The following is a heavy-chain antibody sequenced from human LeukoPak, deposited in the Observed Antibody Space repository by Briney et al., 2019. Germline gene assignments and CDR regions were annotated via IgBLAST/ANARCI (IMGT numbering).Heavy chain of an antibody. CDR2: IIPIFGTA. Sequence: SVKVSCKASGGTFSSYAISWVRQAPGQGLEWMGRIIPIFGTANYAQKFQGRVTITTDEATSTAYMELSSLRSEDTAVYYCARIPIAVAGRWYYFDYWGQGTLVTVSS. V-gene: IGHV1-69*05. D-gene: IGHD6-19*01. J-gene: IGHJ4*02. CDR3: ARIPIAVAGRWYYFDY. CDR1: GGTFSSYA.